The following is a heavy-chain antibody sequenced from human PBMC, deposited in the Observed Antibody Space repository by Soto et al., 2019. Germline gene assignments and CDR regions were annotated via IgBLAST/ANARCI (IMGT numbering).Heavy chain of an antibody. Sequence: ASVKVSCKASGYTFTGYYMHWVRQAPGQGLEWMGWINPNSGGTNYAQKFQGRVTMTRDPSISTAYMELSRLRSDDTAVYYCAGDIVATTEDVWYYYYGMDVWGQGTTVTVSS. J-gene: IGHJ6*02. V-gene: IGHV1-2*02. D-gene: IGHD5-12*01. CDR2: INPNSGGT. CDR1: GYTFTGYY. CDR3: AGDIVATTEDVWYYYYGMDV.